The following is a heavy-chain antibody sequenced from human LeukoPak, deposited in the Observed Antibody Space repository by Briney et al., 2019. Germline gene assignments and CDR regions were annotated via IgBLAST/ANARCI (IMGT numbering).Heavy chain of an antibody. CDR1: GFTFSSYS. V-gene: IGHV3-21*01. CDR3: ARDRGSGPIDY. Sequence: GGSLRLSCAASGFTFSSYSMNWVRQAPGKGLEWVSSISSSSSYIYYADSVKGRFTISRDNAKNSLYLQMNSLRAEDTTVYYCARDRGSGPIDYWGQGTLVTVSS. CDR2: ISSSSSYI. J-gene: IGHJ4*02. D-gene: IGHD3-10*01.